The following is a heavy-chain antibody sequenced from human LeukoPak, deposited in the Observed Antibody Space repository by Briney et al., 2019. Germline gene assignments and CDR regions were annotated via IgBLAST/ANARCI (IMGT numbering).Heavy chain of an antibody. J-gene: IGHJ6*03. CDR3: ARAAGAYSYYYYYMDV. CDR1: GFTFSSYA. Sequence: GGSLRLSCAASGFTFSSYAMSWVRQAPGKGLEWVSAISGSGASTYYADSVKGRFTVSRDNSKNTLYLQMNSLRAEDTAVYYCARAAGAYSYYYYYMDVWGKGTTVTVSS. D-gene: IGHD1-26*01. V-gene: IGHV3-23*01. CDR2: ISGSGAST.